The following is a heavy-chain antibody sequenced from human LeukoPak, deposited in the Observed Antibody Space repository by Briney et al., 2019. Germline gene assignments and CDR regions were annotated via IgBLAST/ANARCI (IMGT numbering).Heavy chain of an antibody. Sequence: PGGSLRLSCAASGFTFRSYSMNWVRQAPGKGLEWVSSISSSSSYIYYADSVKGRFTISRDNAKNSLYLQMDSLRAEDTVVYYCAMPRRGGDCYCLDYWGQGTLVTVSS. CDR1: GFTFRSYS. J-gene: IGHJ4*02. CDR3: AMPRRGGDCYCLDY. CDR2: ISSSSSYI. D-gene: IGHD2-21*02. V-gene: IGHV3-21*01.